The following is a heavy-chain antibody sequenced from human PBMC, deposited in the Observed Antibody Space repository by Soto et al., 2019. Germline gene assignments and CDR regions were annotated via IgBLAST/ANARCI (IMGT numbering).Heavy chain of an antibody. J-gene: IGHJ6*02. CDR1: GFTFSNHA. CDR3: ARVLRYFDAPYGMDV. Sequence: EVQLLESGEGLVQPGGSLKLSCAASGFTFSNHAMSWVRQAPGKGLEWVSGIGGSGRNTYYADSVKGRFTISRDNSQNKLLLQMNSLRAEDTADDYCARVLRYFDAPYGMDVWGQGTTVTVSS. CDR2: IGGSGRNT. V-gene: IGHV3-23*01. D-gene: IGHD3-9*01.